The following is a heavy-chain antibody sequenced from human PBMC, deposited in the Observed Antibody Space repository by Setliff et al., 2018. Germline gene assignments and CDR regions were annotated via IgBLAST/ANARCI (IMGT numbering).Heavy chain of an antibody. D-gene: IGHD3-16*02. V-gene: IGHV4-4*02. J-gene: IGHJ5*02. Sequence: SETLSLTCGVSGSSITSSNWWSWVRQAPGKGLEWVGQIFHSGSTHFNPSLKSRLTMSVDQSKNQFSLRLRSVTAADTAVYYRARLESLGDLSLYGLWFDPWGQGTLVTVSS. CDR1: GSSITSSNW. CDR3: ARLESLGDLSLYGLWFDP. CDR2: IFHSGST.